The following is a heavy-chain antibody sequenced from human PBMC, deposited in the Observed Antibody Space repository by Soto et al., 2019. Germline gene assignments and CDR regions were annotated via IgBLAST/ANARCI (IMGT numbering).Heavy chain of an antibody. D-gene: IGHD6-13*01. CDR1: GFTFSSYA. V-gene: IGHV3-30-3*01. CDR2: ISYDGSNK. CDR3: ARDEESTAAPGTAFY. J-gene: IGHJ4*02. Sequence: QVQLVESGGGVVQPGRSLRLSYAASGFTFSSYAMHWVRQPPGKGLEWVAVISYDGSNKYYADSVRGRFTISRDNTKNTLYMQMNSLRAEDTAVYYCARDEESTAAPGTAFYWGQGTLVTVSS.